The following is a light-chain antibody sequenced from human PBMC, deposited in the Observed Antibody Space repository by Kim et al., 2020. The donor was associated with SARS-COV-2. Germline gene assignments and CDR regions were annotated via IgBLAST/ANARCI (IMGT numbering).Light chain of an antibody. Sequence: LAAGEGAAHTCRAGSGVSGGRLAWYKQTPGQAPRLLIYASSNRATGVPDRFSGSGSGTDFTLTIHRLEPEDFAVYYCQQYGNSPTAFGQGTKLEIK. CDR1: SGVSGGR. CDR3: QQYGNSPTA. V-gene: IGKV3-20*01. CDR2: ASS. J-gene: IGKJ2*01.